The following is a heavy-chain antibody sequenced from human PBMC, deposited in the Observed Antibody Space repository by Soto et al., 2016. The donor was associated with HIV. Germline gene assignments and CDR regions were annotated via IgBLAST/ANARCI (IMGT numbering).Heavy chain of an antibody. Sequence: QLVESGGDLVQPGGSLRLSCAASGFTFSSYWMHWVRQAPGKGLVWVSRINHDGSSTNYADSVKGRFTISRDNAKNTLFLQMNSLTAEDTAVYYCARGQYRTNIVVVLAALSAEYFHHWGQGTLVTVSS. CDR1: GFTFSSYW. J-gene: IGHJ1*01. CDR3: ARGQYRTNIVVVLAALSAEYFHH. D-gene: IGHD2-15*01. CDR2: INHDGSST. V-gene: IGHV3-74*01.